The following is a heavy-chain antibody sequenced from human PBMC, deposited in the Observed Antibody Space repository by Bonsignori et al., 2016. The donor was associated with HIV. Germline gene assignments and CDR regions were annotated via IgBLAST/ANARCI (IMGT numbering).Heavy chain of an antibody. CDR3: ARREVQGVMDY. Sequence: ASVKVSCKASGYTFTSYDINWVRQATGQGLEWMGWMNPNSGNTGYAQKFQGRVTMARNTSTSTAYMELSSLRSEDTAVYYCARREVQGVMDYWGQGTLVTVSS. CDR1: GYTFTSYD. V-gene: IGHV1-8*01. CDR2: MNPNSGNT. J-gene: IGHJ4*02. D-gene: IGHD3-10*01.